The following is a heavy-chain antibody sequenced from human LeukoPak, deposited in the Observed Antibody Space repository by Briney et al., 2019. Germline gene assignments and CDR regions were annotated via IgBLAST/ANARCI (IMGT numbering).Heavy chain of an antibody. D-gene: IGHD2-15*01. CDR3: ARGGAVVVVAATTFDY. V-gene: IGHV4-59*01. J-gene: IGHJ4*02. Sequence: SETLSLTCTVSGGSISSYYWSWIRQPPGKGLEWIGYIYYSGSTNYNPSLKSRVTISVDTSKNQFSLKLSSVTAADTAVYYCARGGAVVVVAATTFDYWGQGTLVTVSS. CDR1: GGSISSYY. CDR2: IYYSGST.